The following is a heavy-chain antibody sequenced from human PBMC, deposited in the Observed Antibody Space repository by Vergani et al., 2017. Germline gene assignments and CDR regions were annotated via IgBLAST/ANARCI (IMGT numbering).Heavy chain of an antibody. Sequence: EVQLVESGGGLVQPGGSLRLSCAASGFTVSSNYMSWVRQAPGKGLEWVSVIYSGDSTYYADSVKGRFTISRHNSKNTLYLQMNSLRAEGTAVYYCARDHGGDSDLYGFDYWGQGTLVTVSS. CDR2: IYSGDST. CDR3: ARDHGGDSDLYGFDY. V-gene: IGHV3-53*04. D-gene: IGHD2-21*02. J-gene: IGHJ4*02. CDR1: GFTVSSNY.